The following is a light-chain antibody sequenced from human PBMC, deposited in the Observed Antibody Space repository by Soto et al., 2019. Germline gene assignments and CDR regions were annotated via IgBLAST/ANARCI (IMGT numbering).Light chain of an antibody. CDR2: GAS. Sequence: EIMMTQSPATLSVSPGERATLSCRASQSVSSNLAWYQQKPGQAPRLLMYGASTRDTGIPARFSGSGSGTEFSLTISSLQSEDFAVYYCQQYNNWPRTFGQGTKVEVK. CDR3: QQYNNWPRT. J-gene: IGKJ1*01. V-gene: IGKV3-15*01. CDR1: QSVSSN.